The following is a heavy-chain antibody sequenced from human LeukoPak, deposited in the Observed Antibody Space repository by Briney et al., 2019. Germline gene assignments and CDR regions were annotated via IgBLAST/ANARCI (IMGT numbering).Heavy chain of an antibody. CDR3: AGDGYCSGGSCYQTGYYYFDY. D-gene: IGHD2-15*01. CDR2: ISAYNGNT. Sequence: ASVKVSCKASGYTFTSYGISWVRQAPGQGLEWMGWISAYNGNTNYAQKLQGRVTMTTDTSTSTAYMELRSLRSDDTAVYYCAGDGYCSGGSCYQTGYYYFDYWGQGTLVTVSS. J-gene: IGHJ4*02. V-gene: IGHV1-18*04. CDR1: GYTFTSYG.